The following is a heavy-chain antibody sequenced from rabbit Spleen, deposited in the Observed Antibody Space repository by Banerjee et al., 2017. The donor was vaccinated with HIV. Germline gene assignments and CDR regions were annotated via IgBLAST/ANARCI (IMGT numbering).Heavy chain of an antibody. CDR1: GFSFSSSDY. Sequence: QSLEESGGGLVQPEGSLTLTCKASGFSFSSSDYICWVRQAPGKGLEWISCIAGSSSGFTYSATWATGRFTISKTSSTTVTLQMTSLTVADTATYFCARNLGDWRNLWGQGTLVTVS. D-gene: IGHD5-1*01. CDR3: ARNLGDWRNL. V-gene: IGHV1S40*01. J-gene: IGHJ4*01. CDR2: IAGSSSGFT.